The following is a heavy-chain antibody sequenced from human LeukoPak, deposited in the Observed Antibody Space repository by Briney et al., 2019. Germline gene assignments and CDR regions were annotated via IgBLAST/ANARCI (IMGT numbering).Heavy chain of an antibody. Sequence: GASVKVSLKTSGYTFTGYYMHWVRQAPGQGLEWMAWINTNSGGTNSAQKFQGRVTMTRDTSISTAYMELSSLRSDDTAVYCCASALIAVDGTSFDSWGQGTLVTVSS. CDR3: ASALIAVDGTSFDS. D-gene: IGHD6-19*01. CDR2: INTNSGGT. CDR1: GYTFTGYY. V-gene: IGHV1-2*02. J-gene: IGHJ4*02.